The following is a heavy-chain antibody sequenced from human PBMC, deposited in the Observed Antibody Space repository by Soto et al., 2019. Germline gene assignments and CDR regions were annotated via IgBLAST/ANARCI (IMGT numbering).Heavy chain of an antibody. J-gene: IGHJ4*02. CDR2: IYYSGTT. D-gene: IGHD1-26*01. CDR3: ARHGRLGEVAWAPSFDC. V-gene: IGHV4-59*08. CDR1: DACSSNSY. Sequence: LVPLSLNRSVADACSSNSYWSRKQKPQRKRLEWIGYIYYSGTTNYNPSLKSRVTISVDTSKNQFSLKLSSVTAADTAVYYCARHGRLGEVAWAPSFDCWGQGTLVTVSS.